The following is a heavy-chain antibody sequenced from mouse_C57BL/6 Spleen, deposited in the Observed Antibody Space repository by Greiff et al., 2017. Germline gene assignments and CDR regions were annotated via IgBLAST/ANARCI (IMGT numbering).Heavy chain of an antibody. V-gene: IGHV2-3*01. J-gene: IGHJ3*01. CDR2: IWGDGST. Sequence: VHLVESGPGLVAPSQSLSITCTVSGFSLTSYGVSWVRQPPGKGLEWLGVIWGDGSTNYHSALITRLSISKDNSKSQVFLKLNSLQTDDTATYYCAAYYDYDERAWFAYWGQGTLVTVSA. D-gene: IGHD2-4*01. CDR1: GFSLTSYG. CDR3: AAYYDYDERAWFAY.